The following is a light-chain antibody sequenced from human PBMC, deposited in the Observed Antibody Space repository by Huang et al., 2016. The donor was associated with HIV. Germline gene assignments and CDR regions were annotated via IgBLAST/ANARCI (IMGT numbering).Light chain of an antibody. V-gene: IGKV1-5*03. Sequence: DIQMTQSPSTLSAFVGDRVTITCRASQSISSWLAWYQQKPGKAPNLLIYKASSLESGVPSRFSGSGSGTEFTLTISSLQPDDFATYYCQHYNTYSTFGQGTKVEIK. CDR2: KAS. CDR1: QSISSW. J-gene: IGKJ1*01. CDR3: QHYNTYST.